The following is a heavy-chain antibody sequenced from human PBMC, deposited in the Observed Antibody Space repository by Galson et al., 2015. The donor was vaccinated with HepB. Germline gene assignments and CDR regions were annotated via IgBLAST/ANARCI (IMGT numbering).Heavy chain of an antibody. V-gene: IGHV6-1*01. CDR2: TYYRSKWFY. CDR3: AREETVTRFDN. CDR1: GDSVSSNTAA. D-gene: IGHD4-17*01. Sequence: CAISGDSVSSNTAAWNWMRQSPSRGLEWLGRTYYRSKWFYDYAVSVKSRITVNPDTSKNQFSLQLNSVTPEDTAVYYCAREETVTRFDNWGQGTLVTVSS. J-gene: IGHJ4*02.